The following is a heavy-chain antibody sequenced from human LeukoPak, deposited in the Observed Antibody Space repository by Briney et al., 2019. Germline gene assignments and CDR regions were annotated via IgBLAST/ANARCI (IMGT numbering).Heavy chain of an antibody. CDR2: IKEDGSER. CDR1: GFTFSSYW. Sequence: GGSLRLSCAASGFTFSSYWMSWVRQAPGKGLEWVANIKEDGSERYYVDSVKGRFTISRDNAKNSLYLQMNSLRAEATAIYYCATYRQVLLPFESWGQGTLVTVSS. CDR3: ATYRQVLLPFES. V-gene: IGHV3-7*03. J-gene: IGHJ4*02. D-gene: IGHD2-8*02.